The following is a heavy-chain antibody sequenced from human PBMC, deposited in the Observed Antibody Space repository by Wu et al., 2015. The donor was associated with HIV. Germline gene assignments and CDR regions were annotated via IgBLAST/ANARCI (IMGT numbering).Heavy chain of an antibody. V-gene: IGHV1-2*02. CDR2: INPKSGGA. D-gene: IGHD5-24*01. Sequence: QVQLVQSGTEVKKPGASVKVSCKASGYPFTDYYIFWVRQAPGQGLEWMGWINPKSGGANYAQDFKGRLTMTRDTSITTVYMELKRLTSEDTAMYFCARSHKWLQLRYQGILDYWGQGTLVTVSS. CDR1: GYPFTDYY. J-gene: IGHJ4*02. CDR3: ARSHKWLQLRYQGILDY.